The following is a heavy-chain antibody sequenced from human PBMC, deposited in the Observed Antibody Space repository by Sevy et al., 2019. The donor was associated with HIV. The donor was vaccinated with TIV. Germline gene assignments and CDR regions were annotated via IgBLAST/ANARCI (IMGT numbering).Heavy chain of an antibody. J-gene: IGHJ6*02. D-gene: IGHD3-3*01. CDR2: ISSSGSTI. CDR1: GFTFSSYE. CDR3: ARLTYYDFWSGYSPGGYYYYGMDV. V-gene: IGHV3-48*03. Sequence: GGSLRLSCAASGFTFSSYEMNWVRQAPGKGLEWVSYISSSGSTIYYADSVKGRFTISRDKARNSLYLQMNSLRAEDTAVYYCARLTYYDFWSGYSPGGYYYYGMDVWGQGTTVTVSS.